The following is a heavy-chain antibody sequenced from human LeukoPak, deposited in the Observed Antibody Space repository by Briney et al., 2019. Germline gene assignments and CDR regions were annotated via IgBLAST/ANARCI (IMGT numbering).Heavy chain of an antibody. D-gene: IGHD6-13*01. V-gene: IGHV1-69*05. CDR1: GYTFTSYG. Sequence: GASVKVSCKASGYTFTSYGISWVRQAPGQGLEWMGGIIPIFGTANYAQKFQGRVTITTDESTSTAYMELSSLRSEDTAVYYCARPLLGSSSWYCCAFDIWGQGTMVTVSS. J-gene: IGHJ3*02. CDR3: ARPLLGSSSWYCCAFDI. CDR2: IIPIFGTA.